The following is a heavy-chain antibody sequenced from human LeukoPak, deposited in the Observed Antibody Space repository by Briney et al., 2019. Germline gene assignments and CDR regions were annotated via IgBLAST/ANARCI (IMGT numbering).Heavy chain of an antibody. J-gene: IGHJ6*03. CDR2: INPNSGGT. Sequence: GASVKVSCKASGYTFTGYYMHWVRQAPGQGLEWMGWINPNSGGTNYAQKFQGRVTMTRDTSISTAYMELSRLRSDDTAVYYCARRSITIFGVVGPYYYYYMDVWGKGTTVTVSS. V-gene: IGHV1-2*02. D-gene: IGHD3-3*01. CDR1: GYTFTGYY. CDR3: ARRSITIFGVVGPYYYYYMDV.